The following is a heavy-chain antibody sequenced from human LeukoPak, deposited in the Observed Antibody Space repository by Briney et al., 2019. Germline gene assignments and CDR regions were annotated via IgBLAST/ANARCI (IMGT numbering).Heavy chain of an antibody. V-gene: IGHV3-53*05. CDR2: IYSGGST. D-gene: IGHD3-10*01. J-gene: IGHJ5*02. CDR1: GFTLSSND. CDR3: AKGAQFAYYPEGGLDH. Sequence: GGSLRLSCAASGFTLSSNDMSWVRLAPGKGLECISVIYSGGSTDYADSVKGRLTISRDNSKNSLYLQMNSLRAEDTAVYYCAKGAQFAYYPEGGLDHWGQGTLVTVSS.